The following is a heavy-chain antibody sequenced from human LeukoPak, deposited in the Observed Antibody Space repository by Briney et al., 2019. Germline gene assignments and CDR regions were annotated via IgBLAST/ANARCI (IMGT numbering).Heavy chain of an antibody. J-gene: IGHJ3*02. Sequence: GASVNVSCKSSGYTFTSYYMHCVRQAPGQGLEWMGIINPSGGSTSYAQKFQGRVTMTRDTSTSTVYMELSSLRSEDTAVYYCARDSDIVVVPAAMLGAFDIWGQGTMVTVSS. CDR3: ARDSDIVVVPAAMLGAFDI. V-gene: IGHV1-46*01. CDR2: INPSGGST. D-gene: IGHD2-2*01. CDR1: GYTFTSYY.